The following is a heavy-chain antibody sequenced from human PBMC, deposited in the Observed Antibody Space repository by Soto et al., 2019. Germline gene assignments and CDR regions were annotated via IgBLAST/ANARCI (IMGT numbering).Heavy chain of an antibody. CDR2: INSDGSST. J-gene: IGHJ5*02. CDR1: GFTFSSYW. CDR3: ARGKGFGDDNWFDP. D-gene: IGHD3-10*01. Sequence: GGSLRLSCAASGFTFSSYWMHWVRQAPGKGLVWVSRINSDGSSTSYADSVKGRFTISRDNAKNTLYLQMNSLRAEDTAVYYCARGKGFGDDNWFDPWGQGTLVTVSS. V-gene: IGHV3-74*01.